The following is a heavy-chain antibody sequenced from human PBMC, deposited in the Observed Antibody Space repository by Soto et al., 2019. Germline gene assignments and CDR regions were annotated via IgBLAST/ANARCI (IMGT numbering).Heavy chain of an antibody. V-gene: IGHV4-34*01. CDR2: INHSGST. Sequence: SETLSLTCAVYGGSFSGYYWSWIRQPPGKGLEWIGEINHSGSTNYNPPLKSRVTISVDTSKNQFSLKLSSVTAADTAVYYCAKPEDIVVVPAAPFDYWGQGTLVTVSS. CDR1: GGSFSGYY. CDR3: AKPEDIVVVPAAPFDY. D-gene: IGHD2-2*01. J-gene: IGHJ4*02.